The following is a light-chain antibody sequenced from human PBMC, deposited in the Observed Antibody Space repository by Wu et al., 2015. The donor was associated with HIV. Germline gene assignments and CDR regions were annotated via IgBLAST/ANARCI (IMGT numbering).Light chain of an antibody. CDR2: AAS. J-gene: IGKJ5*01. Sequence: QMTQSPSFVSASVGDTVTITCRASQDVASWLAWYQQKPGKAPNLLIYAASSLHSGVPLRFSGSGSGTDFTLTISSLHPDDFATYYCQQANTFPSTFGQGTRLEIK. CDR3: QQANTFPST. V-gene: IGKV1-12*02. CDR1: QDVASW.